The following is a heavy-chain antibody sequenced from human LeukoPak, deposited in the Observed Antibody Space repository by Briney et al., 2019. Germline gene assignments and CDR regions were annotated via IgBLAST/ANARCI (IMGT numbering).Heavy chain of an antibody. J-gene: IGHJ4*02. D-gene: IGHD5-24*01. Sequence: SETLSLTCTVSGGSISSYYWSWIRQPPGKGLEWIGYIYYSGSTNYNPSLKSRVTISVDTSKNQFSLKLSSVTAADTAVYYCARKDDGYNSFDYWGQGTLVTVSS. CDR3: ARKDDGYNSFDY. CDR2: IYYSGST. V-gene: IGHV4-59*08. CDR1: GGSISSYY.